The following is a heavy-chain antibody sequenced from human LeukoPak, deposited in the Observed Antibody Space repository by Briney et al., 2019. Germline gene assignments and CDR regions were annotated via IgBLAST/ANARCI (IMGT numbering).Heavy chain of an antibody. Sequence: ASVKVSCKASGYTFTGYYMHWVRQAPGQGLEWMGRINPNSGGTNYAQKFQGRVTMTRDTPISTAYMELSRLRSDDTAVYYCARGPRGIFGVVIRYYFDYWGQGTLVTVTS. CDR1: GYTFTGYY. J-gene: IGHJ4*02. CDR3: ARGPRGIFGVVIRYYFDY. CDR2: INPNSGGT. V-gene: IGHV1-2*06. D-gene: IGHD3-3*01.